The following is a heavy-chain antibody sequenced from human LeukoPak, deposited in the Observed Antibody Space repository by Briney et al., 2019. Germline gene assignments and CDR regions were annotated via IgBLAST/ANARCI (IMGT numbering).Heavy chain of an antibody. CDR3: AKDNRWVAVAGVFDY. CDR1: GFIFSSYA. D-gene: IGHD6-19*01. J-gene: IGHJ4*02. CDR2: ISGSGGST. V-gene: IGHV3-23*01. Sequence: GGSLRLSCAASGFIFSSYAMSWVRQAPGKGLEWVSAISGSGGSTYYADSVKGRFTISRDNSKSTLYLQMNSLRAEDTAVYYCAKDNRWVAVAGVFDYWGQGTLVTVPS.